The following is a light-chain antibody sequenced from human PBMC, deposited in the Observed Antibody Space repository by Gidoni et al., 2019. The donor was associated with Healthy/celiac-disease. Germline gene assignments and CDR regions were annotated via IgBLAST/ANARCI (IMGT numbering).Light chain of an antibody. V-gene: IGLV2-14*03. CDR2: DVS. CDR1: SSDVGGYNS. Sequence: SALTPPASVSWSPGQSITLSCTGTSSDVGGYNSVSWYQQHPGKAPKLMIYDVSNRPSGVSNRFSGSKSGNTASLTISGLQAEDEADYYCSSYTSSSVVFGGGTKLTVL. J-gene: IGLJ2*01. CDR3: SSYTSSSVV.